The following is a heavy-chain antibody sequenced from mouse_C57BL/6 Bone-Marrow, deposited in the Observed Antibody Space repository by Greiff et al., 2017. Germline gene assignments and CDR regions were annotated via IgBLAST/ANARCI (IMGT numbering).Heavy chain of an antibody. CDR1: GYSFTDYN. Sequence: VQLKQPGPELVKPGASVKISCKASGYSFTDYNMNWVKQSNGKSLEWIGVINPNYGTTSYNQKFKGKATLTVDQSSSTAYMQLNSLTSEDSAVYYCARYYSNNYYAIDYWGQGTSVTVSS. CDR3: ARYYSNNYYAIDY. CDR2: INPNYGTT. V-gene: IGHV1-39*01. D-gene: IGHD2-5*01. J-gene: IGHJ4*01.